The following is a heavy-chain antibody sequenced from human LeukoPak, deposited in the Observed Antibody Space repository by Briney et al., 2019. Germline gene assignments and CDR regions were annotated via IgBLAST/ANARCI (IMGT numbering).Heavy chain of an antibody. J-gene: IGHJ4*02. CDR1: GGSISSSSYY. CDR2: IYYSGST. V-gene: IGHV4-39*01. Sequence: SETLSLTCTVSGGSISSSSYYWGWIRQPPGKGLEWIGSIYYSGSTYYNPSLKSRVTISVDTSKNQFSLKLSSVTAADTAVYYCARHPKGFIAAAAFFDYWGQGTLVTVSS. D-gene: IGHD6-13*01. CDR3: ARHPKGFIAAAAFFDY.